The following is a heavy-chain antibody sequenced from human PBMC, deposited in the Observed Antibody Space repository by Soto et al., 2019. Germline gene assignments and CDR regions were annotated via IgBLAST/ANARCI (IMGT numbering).Heavy chain of an antibody. CDR1: GDTFSRHY. CDR3: ATRVKGDFDV. V-gene: IGHV1-46*03. Sequence: QVQLMQPGAEVMKPGASMTVSCKASGDTFSRHYVHWVRQAPGQGLEWMGRINPGNGDTTYSQEFQGRVTMTRDTSTHTVYMDLSSLRSDDTAVYYCATRVKGDFDVWGQGTTVVVS. CDR2: INPGNGDT. D-gene: IGHD3-3*01. J-gene: IGHJ6*01.